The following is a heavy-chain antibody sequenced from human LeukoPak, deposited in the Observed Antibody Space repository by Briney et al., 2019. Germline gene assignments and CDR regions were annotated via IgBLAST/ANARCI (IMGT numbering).Heavy chain of an antibody. J-gene: IGHJ4*02. CDR2: IWYDGSNK. CDR3: AREEMATIVFDY. Sequence: QPGRSLRLSCAASGFTFSSYGMHWVRQAPSKGLEWVAVIWYDGSNKYYADSVKGRFTISRDNSKNTLYLQMNSLRAEDTAVYYCAREEMATIVFDYWGQGTLVTVSS. CDR1: GFTFSSYG. D-gene: IGHD5-24*01. V-gene: IGHV3-33*01.